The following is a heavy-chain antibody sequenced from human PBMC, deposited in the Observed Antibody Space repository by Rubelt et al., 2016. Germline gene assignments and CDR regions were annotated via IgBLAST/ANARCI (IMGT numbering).Heavy chain of an antibody. J-gene: IGHJ5*02. V-gene: IGHV4-34*01. CDR1: GGSFSGYY. CDR2: INHSGST. CDR3: ARGLARAAAAPRRLWFDP. Sequence: QVQLQQWGAGLLKPSETLSLTCAVYGGSFSGYYWSWIRQPPGKGLEWIGEINHSGSTNYNPSLKSRVTIAVATSKNQLCLKLSPVTAADTAVYYWARGLARAAAAPRRLWFDPWGQGTLVTVSS. D-gene: IGHD6-13*01.